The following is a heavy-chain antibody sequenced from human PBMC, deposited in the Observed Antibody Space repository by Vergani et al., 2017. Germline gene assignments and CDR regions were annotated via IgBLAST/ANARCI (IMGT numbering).Heavy chain of an antibody. V-gene: IGHV3-23*01. J-gene: IGHJ6*02. CDR3: ARWTTVTTTVYYYGMDV. D-gene: IGHD4-17*01. CDR2: LSASDRRT. Sequence: EVQLLESGGDLVQPGGSLRLSCAASGFTFIMHAMSWVRQAPGKGLEWVSTLSASDRRTHYADSVKGRFTISRDNAKNSLYLQMNSLRAEDTAVYYCARWTTVTTTVYYYGMDVWGQGTTVTVSS. CDR1: GFTFIMHA.